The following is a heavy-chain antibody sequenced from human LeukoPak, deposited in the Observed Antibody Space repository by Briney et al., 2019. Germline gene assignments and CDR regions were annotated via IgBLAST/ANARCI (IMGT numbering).Heavy chain of an antibody. CDR2: ISAYNGNT. V-gene: IGHV1-18*01. Sequence: GASVKVSCKASGYTFTSYGISWVRQAPGQGLEWMGWISAYNGNTNYAQKLQGSVTMTTDTSTSTAYMELRSLRSDDTAVYYCATNDEGYYYDSSGEDAFDIWGQGTMVTVSS. J-gene: IGHJ3*02. CDR1: GYTFTSYG. D-gene: IGHD3-22*01. CDR3: ATNDEGYYYDSSGEDAFDI.